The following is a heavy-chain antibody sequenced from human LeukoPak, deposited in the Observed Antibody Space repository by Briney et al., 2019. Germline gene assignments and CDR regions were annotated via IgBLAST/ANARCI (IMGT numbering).Heavy chain of an antibody. CDR3: ARDLTHNSWYYFDS. CDR2: IGYDGTDK. Sequence: GGSLRLSCAASGFTFSYYGMHWVRQAPGKGLEWVTFIGYDGTDKYYADSVKGRFTISRDNSENTLSLHVNSLRAEDTAVYYCARDLTHNSWYYFDSWGQGTLVTVSS. D-gene: IGHD6-13*01. CDR1: GFTFSYYG. J-gene: IGHJ4*02. V-gene: IGHV3-30*02.